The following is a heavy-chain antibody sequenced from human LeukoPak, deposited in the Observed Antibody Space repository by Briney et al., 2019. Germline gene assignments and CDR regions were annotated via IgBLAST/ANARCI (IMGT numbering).Heavy chain of an antibody. CDR1: GYTLTELS. CDR2: FDPEDGET. J-gene: IGHJ6*02. CDR3: ARGDTAMAQNYYGMDV. V-gene: IGHV1-24*01. D-gene: IGHD5-18*01. Sequence: GASVKVSCKVSGYTLTELSMHWVRQAPGKGLEWMGGFDPEDGETIYAQKFQGRVTMTRNTSISTAYMELSSLRSEDTAVYYCARGDTAMAQNYYGMDVWGQGTTVTVSS.